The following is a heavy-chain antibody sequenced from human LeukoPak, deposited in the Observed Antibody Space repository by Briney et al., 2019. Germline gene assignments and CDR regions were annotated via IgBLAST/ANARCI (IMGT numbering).Heavy chain of an antibody. Sequence: SVKVSCKASGFTFTSSAMQWVRQARGQRLEWIGWIVVGSGNTNYAQKFQERVTITRDMSTSTAYMELSSLRSEDTAVYHCAARSAVAGTGYFDLWGRGTLVTVSS. CDR2: IVVGSGNT. V-gene: IGHV1-58*02. CDR1: GFTFTSSA. CDR3: AARSAVAGTGYFDL. J-gene: IGHJ2*01. D-gene: IGHD6-19*01.